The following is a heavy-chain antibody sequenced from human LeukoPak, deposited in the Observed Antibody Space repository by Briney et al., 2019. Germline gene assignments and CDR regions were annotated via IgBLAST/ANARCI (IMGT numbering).Heavy chain of an antibody. V-gene: IGHV4-38-2*01. D-gene: IGHD2-15*01. CDR2: IYYHGNT. CDR3: ARAIYCSDGKCEKAYFDA. J-gene: IGHJ4*02. CDR1: GYSLTTGSY. Sequence: SSETLSLTCAVSGYSLTTGSYWGWIRQPPGKGVEWIGYIYYHGNTYYNPSLRSRATVSMSPAENQLSLQLTSLTAADTAVYYCARAIYCSDGKCEKAYFDAWGPGTLVAVSS.